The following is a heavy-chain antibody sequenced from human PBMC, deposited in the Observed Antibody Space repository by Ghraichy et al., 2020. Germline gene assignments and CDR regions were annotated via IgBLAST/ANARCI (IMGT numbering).Heavy chain of an antibody. D-gene: IGHD3-9*01. J-gene: IGHJ4*02. CDR2: IFSGGGT. CDR3: ARGKAPAVQYFFDF. Sequence: GESLNISCAASGFTASNNFMTWVRQAPGKGLEWVSVIFSGGGTYYADSVKGRFTISRDNSKNTLYLQMDILRAEDTAVYYCARGKAPAVQYFFDFWGQGTLVTVSS. V-gene: IGHV3-66*01. CDR1: GFTASNNF.